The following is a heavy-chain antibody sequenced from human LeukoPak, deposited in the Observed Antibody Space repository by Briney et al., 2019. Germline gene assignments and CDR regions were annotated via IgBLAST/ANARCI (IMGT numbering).Heavy chain of an antibody. J-gene: IGHJ4*02. D-gene: IGHD6-19*01. Sequence: GGSLRLSCEASEFILSSYAMSWVRQAPGKGLEWVANIKRDGSEKYYVGSVKGRFTISRDNAKNSLDLQMNSLRVEDTAVYYCARLGPASSGWPESFDYWGQGTLVTVSS. CDR2: IKRDGSEK. CDR3: ARLGPASSGWPESFDY. CDR1: EFILSSYA. V-gene: IGHV3-7*03.